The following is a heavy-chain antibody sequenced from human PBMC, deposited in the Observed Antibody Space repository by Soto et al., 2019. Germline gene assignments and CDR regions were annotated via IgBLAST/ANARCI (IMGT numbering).Heavy chain of an antibody. V-gene: IGHV4-61*01. D-gene: IGHD1-26*01. CDR2: IYYSGST. J-gene: IGHJ5*02. CDR1: GGSVSSGSYY. Sequence: LSLTCTVSGGSVSSGSYYLSWIRQPPGKGLEWIGYIYYSGSTNYNPSLKSRVTISVDTSKNQFSLKLSSVTAADTAVYYCAREPVGATTGGNWFDPWGRGTLVTVSS. CDR3: AREPVGATTGGNWFDP.